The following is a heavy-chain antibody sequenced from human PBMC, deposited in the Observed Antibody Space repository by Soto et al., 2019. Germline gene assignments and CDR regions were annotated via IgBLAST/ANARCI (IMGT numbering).Heavy chain of an antibody. D-gene: IGHD1-1*01. V-gene: IGHV1-3*01. CDR1: GYSFSTYS. CDR2: INGANGNT. J-gene: IGHJ6*02. Sequence: QVQVVQSGAEVKKPGASVKVSCKASGYSFSTYSMHWVRQAPGQGLEWMGWINGANGNTRYSQKFKGRVSISRDTPASTGYMELSSLRSEDTAVYYCARGKGMEENYYYHGMDVWGPGTTVIVSS. CDR3: ARGKGMEENYYYHGMDV.